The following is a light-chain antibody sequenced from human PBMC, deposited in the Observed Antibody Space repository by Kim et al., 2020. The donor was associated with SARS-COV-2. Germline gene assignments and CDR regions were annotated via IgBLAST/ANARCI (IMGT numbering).Light chain of an antibody. J-gene: IGKJ2*01. Sequence: DIQMTQSPSSLSASVGDSVTITCRASQGISIHLAWFQQRPGKVPKTLVYSASTLESGVPSKFSGSGSGTDFTLTINSLQPEDSATYYCKEYVTYPYTFGQGTKLEI. CDR2: SAS. CDR3: KEYVTYPYT. CDR1: QGISIH. V-gene: IGKV1-16*02.